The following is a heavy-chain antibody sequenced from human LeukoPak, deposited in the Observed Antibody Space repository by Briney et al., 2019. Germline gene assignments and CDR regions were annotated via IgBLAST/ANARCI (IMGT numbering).Heavy chain of an antibody. CDR2: IYPGDSDT. CDR3: ARPQSLDYYDSSGLDAFDI. J-gene: IGHJ3*02. D-gene: IGHD3-22*01. Sequence: GESLKISCKGSGYSFTSYWIGWVRQMPGKGLEWMGIIYPGDSDTRYSPSFQGQVTISADKSISTAYLQWSSLKASDTAMYYCARPQSLDYYDSSGLDAFDIWGQGTMVTVSS. V-gene: IGHV5-51*01. CDR1: GYSFTSYW.